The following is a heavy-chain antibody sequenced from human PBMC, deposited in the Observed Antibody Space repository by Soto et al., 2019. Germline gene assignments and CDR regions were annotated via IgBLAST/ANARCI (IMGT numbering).Heavy chain of an antibody. CDR3: AGLQINYYYMDV. CDR1: GGSISSYY. J-gene: IGHJ6*03. CDR2: IYYSGSS. Sequence: SETLSLTCTFSGGSISSYYWNWIRQPPGKGLEWIGDIYYSGSSTYNPSLKSRVTISVDMSRNQFSLRLSSVTAADTAVYYCAGLQINYYYMDVWGKGTTVTVSS. V-gene: IGHV4-59*01. D-gene: IGHD1-1*01.